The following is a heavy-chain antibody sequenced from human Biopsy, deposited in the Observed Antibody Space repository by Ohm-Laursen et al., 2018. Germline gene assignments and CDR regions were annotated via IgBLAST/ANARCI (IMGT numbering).Heavy chain of an antibody. V-gene: IGHV1-2*02. CDR1: GHTLTGHY. CDR2: MNPDSGGT. CDR3: ARDSGDGSGNYGGCFDP. Sequence: ASVKVSCKASGHTLTGHYMHWVRQAPGQGPEWLGWMNPDSGGTKYAQKFQGRVTMTRDTSISTAYMELSSLRSDDTAVYYCARDSGDGSGNYGGCFDPWGQGTLVTVSS. J-gene: IGHJ5*02. D-gene: IGHD3-10*01.